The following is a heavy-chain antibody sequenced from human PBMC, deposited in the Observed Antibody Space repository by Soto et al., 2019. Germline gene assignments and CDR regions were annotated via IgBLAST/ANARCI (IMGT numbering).Heavy chain of an antibody. V-gene: IGHV3-33*01. J-gene: IGHJ2*01. CDR2: IWYDGSNK. D-gene: IGHD5-12*01. CDR1: GFTFSTYG. CDR3: ARDAVATIIGYFDL. Sequence: QVQLVESGGGVVQPGRSLRLSCAASGFTFSTYGMHWVRQAPGKGLEWVAVIWYDGSNKYYADSVKGRFTISRDNSKNTLDLQMNSLRAEDTAVYYCARDAVATIIGYFDLWGRGTLVTVSS.